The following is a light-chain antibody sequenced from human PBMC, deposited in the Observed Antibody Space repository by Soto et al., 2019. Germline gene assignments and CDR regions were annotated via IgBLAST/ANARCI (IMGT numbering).Light chain of an antibody. CDR2: LNSDGSH. J-gene: IGLJ2*01. CDR1: SGHSNYA. CDR3: QTWGTRIVV. V-gene: IGLV4-69*01. Sequence: QLVLTQSPSASASLGASVKLTCTLSSGHSNYAIAWHQQQSEKGPRYLMKLNSDGSHSKGDGIPDRFSGSSSGAERYRTISSLQSEDEADYYCQTWGTRIVVFGGGTKVTVL.